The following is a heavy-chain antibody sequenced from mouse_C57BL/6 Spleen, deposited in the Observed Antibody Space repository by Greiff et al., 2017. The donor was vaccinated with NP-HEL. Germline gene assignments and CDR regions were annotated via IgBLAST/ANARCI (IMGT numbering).Heavy chain of an antibody. V-gene: IGHV1-80*01. D-gene: IGHD4-1*01. CDR1: GYAFSSYW. CDR2: IYLGDGDT. J-gene: IGHJ2*01. Sequence: LVESGAELVKPGASVKISCTASGYAFSSYWMNWVKQRPGKGLEWIGQIYLGDGDTTYNGKFKGKATLTADKSSSTAYIQLSSLTSEVSAVYFCARSNLYFDYWGQGTTLTVSS. CDR3: ARSNLYFDY.